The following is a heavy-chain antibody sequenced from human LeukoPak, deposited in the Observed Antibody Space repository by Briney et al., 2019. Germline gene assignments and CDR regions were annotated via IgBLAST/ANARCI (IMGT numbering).Heavy chain of an antibody. D-gene: IGHD1-26*01. CDR2: FDPEDGET. V-gene: IGHV1-24*01. Sequence: ASVKVSCKVSGYTLTELSMHWVRQAPGKGLEWMGGFDPEDGETIYAQKFQGRVTITEDTSTDTAYMELSSLRSEDTAVYYCATRVFVVGATCLFDYWGQGTLVTVSS. CDR3: ATRVFVVGATCLFDY. J-gene: IGHJ4*02. CDR1: GYTLTELS.